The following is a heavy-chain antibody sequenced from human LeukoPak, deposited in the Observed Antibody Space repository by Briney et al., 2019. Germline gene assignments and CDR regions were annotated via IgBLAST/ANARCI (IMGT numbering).Heavy chain of an antibody. D-gene: IGHD6-13*01. Sequence: SETLSLTCTVSGGSISSSSYYWGWIRQPPGKGLEWIGSIYYSGSTYYNPSPKGRVTISVDTSKNQFSLKLSSVTAADTAVYYCARRIAAAGYFDYWGQGTLVTVSS. CDR1: GGSISSSSYY. V-gene: IGHV4-39*01. CDR2: IYYSGST. J-gene: IGHJ4*02. CDR3: ARRIAAAGYFDY.